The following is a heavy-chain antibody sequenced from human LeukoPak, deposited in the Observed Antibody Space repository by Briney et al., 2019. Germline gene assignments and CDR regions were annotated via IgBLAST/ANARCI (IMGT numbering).Heavy chain of an antibody. J-gene: IGHJ5*02. CDR2: INPGGGST. D-gene: IGHD1-26*01. V-gene: IGHV1-46*01. Sequence: ASVKVSYKASGYTFTGYYMHWVRQAPGQGLEWMGVINPGGGSTSYAQKFQGRIIMTRDMSTSTDYMELSSLRSEDTAIYYCARDNSVGDNAWWFDPWGQGTLVTVSS. CDR1: GYTFTGYY. CDR3: ARDNSVGDNAWWFDP.